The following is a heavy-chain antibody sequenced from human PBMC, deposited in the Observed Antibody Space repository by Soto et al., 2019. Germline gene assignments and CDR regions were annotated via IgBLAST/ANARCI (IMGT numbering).Heavy chain of an antibody. CDR2: INAGNGNT. D-gene: IGHD6-13*01. V-gene: IGHV1-3*01. J-gene: IGHJ4*02. CDR1: GYTFTSYA. Sequence: GASVKVSCKASGYTFTSYAMHWVRQAPGQRLEWMGWINAGNGNTKYSQKFQGRVTITRDTSASTAYMELSSLRSEDSAVYYCARVRAAAGFPFDYWGQGTLVTVSP. CDR3: ARVRAAAGFPFDY.